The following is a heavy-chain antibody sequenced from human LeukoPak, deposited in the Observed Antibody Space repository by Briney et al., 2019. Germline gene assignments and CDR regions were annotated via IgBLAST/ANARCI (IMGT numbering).Heavy chain of an antibody. CDR2: ISSSGNTI. CDR1: GFTFSSYT. CDR3: ARTDILTGYPVYDAFDI. Sequence: GGSLRLSCAASGFTFSSYTMKWVRQAPGKGLEWVSYISSSGNTIYYADSVKGRFTISRDNAKNSLYLQMNSLRAEDTAVYYCARTDILTGYPVYDAFDIWGQGTMVTVSS. J-gene: IGHJ3*02. D-gene: IGHD3-9*01. V-gene: IGHV3-48*04.